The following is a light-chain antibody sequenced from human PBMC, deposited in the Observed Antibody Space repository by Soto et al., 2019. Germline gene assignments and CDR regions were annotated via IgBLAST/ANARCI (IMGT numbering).Light chain of an antibody. CDR1: SSDVGGYNF. V-gene: IGLV2-8*01. J-gene: IGLJ2*01. CDR3: SSYSGSDNFVV. CDR2: EVI. Sequence: QSVLTQPPSASGSPGQSVTISCAGTSSDVGGYNFVSRYQQHPGKVPKLMIYEVIKRPSGVPDRFSGSKSGNTASLTVSGLHAEDEADYYCSSYSGSDNFVVFGGGTKVTVL.